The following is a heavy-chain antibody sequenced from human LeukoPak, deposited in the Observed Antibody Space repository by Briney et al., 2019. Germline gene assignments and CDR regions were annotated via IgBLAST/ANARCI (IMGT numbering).Heavy chain of an antibody. CDR1: GGTFSSYA. Sequence: GASVKVSCKASGGTFSSYAISWVRQAPGQGVEWMGRIIPILGIANYAQKFQGRVKITADKSTSTAYMQLSSLRSEDTAVYYCARERYSSSRTYYYGMDVWGQGTTVSVPS. V-gene: IGHV1-69*04. J-gene: IGHJ6*02. D-gene: IGHD6-13*01. CDR3: ARERYSSSRTYYYGMDV. CDR2: IIPILGIA.